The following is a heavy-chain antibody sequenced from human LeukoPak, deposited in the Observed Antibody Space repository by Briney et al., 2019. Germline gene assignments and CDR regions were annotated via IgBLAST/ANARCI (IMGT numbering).Heavy chain of an antibody. CDR3: AKDRYSSGWYSSDWFDP. J-gene: IGHJ5*02. D-gene: IGHD6-19*01. V-gene: IGHV3-53*01. Sequence: GGSLRLSCAASGFTVSSNYMSWVRQAPGKGLEWVSVIYSGGSTYYADSVKGRFTISRDNSKNTLYLQINSLRAEDTAVYYCAKDRYSSGWYSSDWFDPWGQGTLVTVSS. CDR1: GFTVSSNY. CDR2: IYSGGST.